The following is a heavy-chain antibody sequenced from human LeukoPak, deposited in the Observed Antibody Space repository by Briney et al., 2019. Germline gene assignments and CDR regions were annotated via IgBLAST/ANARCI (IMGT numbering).Heavy chain of an antibody. J-gene: IGHJ6*03. CDR1: GGSFSGYY. V-gene: IGHV4-34*01. D-gene: IGHD6-13*01. CDR3: ARSAAAGTFDYYYYYMDV. Sequence: SETLSLTCAVCGGSFSGYYWSWIRQPPGKGLEWIGEINHSGSTNYNPSLKSRVTISVDTSKNQFSLKLSSVTAADTAVYYCARSAAAGTFDYYYYYMDVWGKGTTVTISS. CDR2: INHSGST.